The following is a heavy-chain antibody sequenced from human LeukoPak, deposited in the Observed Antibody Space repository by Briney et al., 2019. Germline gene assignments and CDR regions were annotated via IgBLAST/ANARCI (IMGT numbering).Heavy chain of an antibody. CDR2: ISSGGSTK. CDR1: GFTFNSYE. J-gene: IGHJ4*02. D-gene: IGHD6-13*01. V-gene: IGHV3-48*03. CDR3: ARAHLLAAASTGDY. Sequence: GGSLRLSCVASGFTFNSYEMNWVRQAPGKGLEWASYISSGGSTKYYADSVKGRFTISRDNAKNSLYLQMNSLRAEDTAVYYCARAHLLAAASTGDYWGQGTLVIVSS.